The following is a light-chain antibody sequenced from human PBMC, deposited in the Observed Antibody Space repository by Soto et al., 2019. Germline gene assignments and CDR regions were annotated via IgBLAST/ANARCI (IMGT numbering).Light chain of an antibody. J-gene: IGKJ5*01. Sequence: EIVLTQSPATLSLSPGERATLSCRASPSVTNYLAWYQQKPRQPPRRLLFGAFTRAAGITARFSGSGSGTAFTLTISSLEPEDSAVYYCQQRNSWPPVTFGQGTRLENK. CDR2: GAF. CDR3: QQRNSWPPVT. CDR1: PSVTNY. V-gene: IGKV3-11*01.